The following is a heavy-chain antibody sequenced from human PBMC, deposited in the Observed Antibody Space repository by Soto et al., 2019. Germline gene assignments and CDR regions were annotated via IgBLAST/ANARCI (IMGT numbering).Heavy chain of an antibody. J-gene: IGHJ4*02. CDR3: ARAPFGAYGQFDS. CDR1: GGSVSGGIYY. CDR2: IYDSGTT. V-gene: IGHV4-61*01. Sequence: QVQLQESGPGQVKPSETLSLTCSVSGGSVSGGIYYWNWIRQPPGKGLEWIGYIYDSGTTNYNPSLNSRVTISVDTSKNTFSLKVSSVTAADTAVYYCARAPFGAYGQFDSWGQGTLVTVAS. D-gene: IGHD4-17*01.